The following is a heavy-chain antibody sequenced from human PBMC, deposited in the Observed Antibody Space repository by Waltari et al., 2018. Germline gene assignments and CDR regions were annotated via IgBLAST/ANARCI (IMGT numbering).Heavy chain of an antibody. CDR2: ISGSGGST. CDR1: GFPFSSYA. CDR3: AKDPGSWGSYRPVGPFDY. D-gene: IGHD3-16*02. Sequence: EVQLVESGGGLVQPGGSLRLSCAASGFPFSSYAMSWVRQAPGKGLEWVSAISGSGGSTYYADSVKGRFTISRDNSKNTLYLQMNSLRAEDTAVYYCAKDPGSWGSYRPVGPFDYWGQGTLVTVSS. J-gene: IGHJ4*02. V-gene: IGHV3-23*04.